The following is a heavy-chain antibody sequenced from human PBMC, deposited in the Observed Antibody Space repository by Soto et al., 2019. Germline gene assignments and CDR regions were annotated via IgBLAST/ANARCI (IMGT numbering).Heavy chain of an antibody. J-gene: IGHJ1*01. D-gene: IGHD2-15*01. CDR3: TRSSAGYCSGGSCYSGYFQH. Sequence: GSLRLSCTASGFTFGDYAMSWVRQAPGKGLEWVGFIRSKAYGGTTEYAASVKGRFTISRDDSKSIAYLQMNSLKTEDTAVYYCTRSSAGYCSGGSCYSGYFQHWGQGTLVTVSS. CDR1: GFTFGDYA. V-gene: IGHV3-49*04. CDR2: IRSKAYGGTT.